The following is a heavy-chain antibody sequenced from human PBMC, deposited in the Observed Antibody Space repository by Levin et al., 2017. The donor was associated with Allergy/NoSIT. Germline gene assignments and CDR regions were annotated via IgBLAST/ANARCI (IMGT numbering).Heavy chain of an antibody. Sequence: SVPPLFPPPHLLFLTCIFAFFLCCIGGWFFLFLLPSPLPSLAWPALIDWDDDKYYSASLKTRLTISKDTSKNLVVLTMTNMDPADTATYYCARISAATNAFGVWGQGTTVTVSS. V-gene: IGHV2-70*01. CDR1: FFLCCIGGWF. CDR3: ARISAATNAFGV. D-gene: IGHD2-15*01. CDR2: IDWDDDK. J-gene: IGHJ3*01.